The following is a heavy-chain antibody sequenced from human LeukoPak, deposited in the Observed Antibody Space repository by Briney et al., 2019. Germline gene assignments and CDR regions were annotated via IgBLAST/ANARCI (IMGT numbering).Heavy chain of an antibody. V-gene: IGHV4-31*03. CDR3: ARGKTGTTPLDY. CDR1: GGSISSGGYY. D-gene: IGHD1-1*01. CDR2: IYYSGST. J-gene: IGHJ4*02. Sequence: SETLSLTCTVSGGSISSGGYYWSWIRQHPGKGLEWIGYIYYSGSTYYNPSLKSRVTLSVDTSKNQFSLKLSSVTAADTAVYYCARGKTGTTPLDYWGQGTLVTVSS.